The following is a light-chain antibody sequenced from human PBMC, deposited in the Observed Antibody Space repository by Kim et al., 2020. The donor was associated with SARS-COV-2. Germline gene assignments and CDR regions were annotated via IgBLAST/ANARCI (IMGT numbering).Light chain of an antibody. J-gene: IGLJ2*01. CDR3: NSRDSSGNHP. Sequence: SSELTQDPAVSVALGQTVRITCQGDSLRSYYASWYQQKPGQAPVLVIYGKNNRPSGIPDRFSGSSSGNTASLTITGAQAEDEADYYCNSRDSSGNHPFGGGTQLPVL. V-gene: IGLV3-19*01. CDR1: SLRSYY. CDR2: GKN.